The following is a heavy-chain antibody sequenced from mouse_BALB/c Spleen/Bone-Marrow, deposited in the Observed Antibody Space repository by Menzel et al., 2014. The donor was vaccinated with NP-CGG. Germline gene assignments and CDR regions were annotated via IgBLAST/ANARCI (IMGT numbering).Heavy chain of an antibody. Sequence: VQLQQSGPELVKPGASVKMSCKASGYTFTDYYMDWVKQSHGESFEWIGRVTPYNGGTTYNQKFKGKATLTVDQSSSTAYMALNSITAEDSAIYSRGRTGYWGQGPTLQVSS. CDR1: GYTFTDYY. J-gene: IGHJ2*01. V-gene: IGHV1-19*01. CDR3: GRTGY. CDR2: VTPYNGGT.